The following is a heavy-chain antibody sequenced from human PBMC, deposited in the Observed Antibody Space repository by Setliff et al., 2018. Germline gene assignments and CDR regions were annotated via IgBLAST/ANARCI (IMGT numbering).Heavy chain of an antibody. D-gene: IGHD5-18*01. J-gene: IGHJ6*02. Sequence: SETLSLTCTVSGGSISPYFWSWIRRPPGKGLEWIGYIYHNGNTNFNPSLKTRLTMSVDTSKNQFALNLRSVTAADTAVYYCVRDRTAYSYGLDVWGQGTTVTVSS. CDR2: IYHNGNT. CDR1: GGSISPYF. V-gene: IGHV4-59*01. CDR3: VRDRTAYSYGLDV.